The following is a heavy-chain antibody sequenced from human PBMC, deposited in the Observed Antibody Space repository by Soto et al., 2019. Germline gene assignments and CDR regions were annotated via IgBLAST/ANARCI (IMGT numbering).Heavy chain of an antibody. CDR2: ISTYNVNT. D-gene: IGHD4-17*01. Sequence: QVQLVQSGTEVRKPGASVKVSCKASGYTFTNYGINWVRQAPGQGLEWMGWISTYNVNTYYAQKFKGRATLTTDTSTNTAYMELRSLTSDDTAVYYCARALTVTTCLDLWGLGTLVTVSS. J-gene: IGHJ5*02. CDR3: ARALTVTTCLDL. V-gene: IGHV1-18*04. CDR1: GYTFTNYG.